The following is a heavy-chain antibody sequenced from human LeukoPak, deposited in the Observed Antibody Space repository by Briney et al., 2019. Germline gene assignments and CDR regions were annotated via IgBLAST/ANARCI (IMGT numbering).Heavy chain of an antibody. D-gene: IGHD2-2*02. Sequence: GGSLRLSCAASGFTFSSYGMHWVRQAPGKGLEWVAVIWYDGSNKYYADSVKGRFTISRDNSKNTLYLQMNSLRAEDTAVYYCASHIVVVPAALLFDPWGQGTQVTVSS. CDR1: GFTFSSYG. V-gene: IGHV3-33*01. CDR3: ASHIVVVPAALLFDP. J-gene: IGHJ5*02. CDR2: IWYDGSNK.